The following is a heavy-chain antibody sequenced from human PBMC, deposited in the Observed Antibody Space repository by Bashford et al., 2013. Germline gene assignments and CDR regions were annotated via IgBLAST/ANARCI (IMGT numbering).Heavy chain of an antibody. CDR3: ARFIGDGYNYAYYFDY. CDR2: INHSGST. Sequence: SETLSLTLRCLWWVFSVIITGAGSASPRRGLEWIGEINHSGSTNYNPSLRSRVTISVDTAKNQFSLKLSSVTAADTAVYYCARFIGDGYNYAYYFDYWGQGTLVTVSS. V-gene: IGHV4-34*01. D-gene: IGHD5-24*01. J-gene: IGHJ4*02. CDR1: WVFSVIIT.